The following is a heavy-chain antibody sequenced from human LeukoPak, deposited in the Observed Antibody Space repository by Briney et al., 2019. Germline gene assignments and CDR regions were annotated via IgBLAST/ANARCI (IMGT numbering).Heavy chain of an antibody. CDR2: INPNSGGT. Sequence: ASVKVSCEASGYTFTGYYMHWVRQAPGQGLEWMGWINPNSGGTNYAQKFQGRVTMTRDTSISTAYMELSRLRSDDTAVYYCARDYSGYEDFDYWGQGTLVTVSS. V-gene: IGHV1-2*02. CDR3: ARDYSGYEDFDY. J-gene: IGHJ4*02. D-gene: IGHD5-12*01. CDR1: GYTFTGYY.